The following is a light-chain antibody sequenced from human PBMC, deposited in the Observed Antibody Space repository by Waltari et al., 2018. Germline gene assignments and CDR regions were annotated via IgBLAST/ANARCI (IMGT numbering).Light chain of an antibody. Sequence: EIVLTQSPGTLSLSPGERATLSCRASQSVDSNYLAWHQQKPGQAPRLLIYGASNRATGIPDRFSGSGSGTDFTLIISRLEPEDFAVYYCHQHDRSPESFGQGTKVEMK. CDR1: QSVDSNY. J-gene: IGKJ1*01. CDR3: HQHDRSPES. CDR2: GAS. V-gene: IGKV3-20*01.